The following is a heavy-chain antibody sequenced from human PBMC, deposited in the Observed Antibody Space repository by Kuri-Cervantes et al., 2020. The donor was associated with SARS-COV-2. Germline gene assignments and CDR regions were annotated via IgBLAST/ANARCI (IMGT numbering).Heavy chain of an antibody. CDR3: TTGFSGYPLDY. D-gene: IGHD5-12*01. V-gene: IGHV3-15*01. Sequence: GGSLRLSCAASGFTFSSYAMSWVRQAPGKGLEWVGRIKSKTDGGTTDYAAPVKGRFTISRDDSKNTLYLQMNSLKTEDTAVYYCTTGFSGYPLDYWGQGTLVTVSS. CDR1: GFTFSSYA. CDR2: IKSKTDGGTT. J-gene: IGHJ4*02.